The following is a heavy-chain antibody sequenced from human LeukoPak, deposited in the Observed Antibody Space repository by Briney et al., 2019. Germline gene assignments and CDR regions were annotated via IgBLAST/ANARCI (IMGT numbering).Heavy chain of an antibody. CDR3: AKGYRFGSYSPLGY. Sequence: GGSLRLSCAASGFTFSSYAMSWVRQAPWKGLEWVSAISGSGGSTYYADSVKGRFTISRDNSKNTLYLQMNSLRAEDTAVYYCAKGYRFGSYSPLGYWGQGTLVTVSS. J-gene: IGHJ4*02. D-gene: IGHD3-10*01. CDR2: ISGSGGST. V-gene: IGHV3-23*01. CDR1: GFTFSSYA.